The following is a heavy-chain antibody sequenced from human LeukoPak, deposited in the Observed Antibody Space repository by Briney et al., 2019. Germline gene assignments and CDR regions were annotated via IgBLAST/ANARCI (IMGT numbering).Heavy chain of an antibody. Sequence: VASVKVSCKASGYTFTGYYMHWVRQAPGQGLEWMGWINPNSGGTNYAQKFQGRVTMTRDTSISTAFMELSRLTSDDTAVYYCAREGITTGRTAGAFDVWGQGTVVTVSS. CDR3: AREGITTGRTAGAFDV. CDR1: GYTFTGYY. CDR2: INPNSGGT. V-gene: IGHV1-2*02. D-gene: IGHD1-1*01. J-gene: IGHJ3*01.